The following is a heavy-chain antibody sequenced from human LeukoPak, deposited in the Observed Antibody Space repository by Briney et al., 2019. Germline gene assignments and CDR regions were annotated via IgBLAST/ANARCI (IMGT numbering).Heavy chain of an antibody. Sequence: GASVKVSCKASGHTFTSYYMHWVRQAPGQGLEWMGIINPSGGSTSYAQKFQGRVTMTRDTSTSTVYMELSSLRSEDTAVYYCAREGNAPRYFDYWGQGTLVTVSS. CDR1: GHTFTSYY. CDR3: AREGNAPRYFDY. V-gene: IGHV1-46*01. CDR2: INPSGGST. J-gene: IGHJ4*02. D-gene: IGHD3-16*02.